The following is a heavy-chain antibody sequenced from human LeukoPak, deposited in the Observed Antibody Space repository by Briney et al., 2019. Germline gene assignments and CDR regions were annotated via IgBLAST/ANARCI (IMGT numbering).Heavy chain of an antibody. Sequence: GGSLRLSCAASGFTSSDYTMNWVRQAPGKGLEWVSSISSRSDYIHYADSVKGRFTISRDNAENSLFLQMNSLRADDTAVYYCARGSSGGDNWGQGTLVTVSS. CDR1: GFTSSDYT. J-gene: IGHJ4*02. V-gene: IGHV3-21*01. CDR2: ISSRSDYI. D-gene: IGHD3-22*01. CDR3: ARGSSGGDN.